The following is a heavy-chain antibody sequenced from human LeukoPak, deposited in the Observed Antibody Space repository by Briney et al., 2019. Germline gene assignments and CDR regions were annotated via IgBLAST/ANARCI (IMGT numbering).Heavy chain of an antibody. J-gene: IGHJ4*02. CDR2: IYNGGST. V-gene: IGHV3-23*03. CDR1: GLTFSSYA. Sequence: GGSLRLSCEASGLTFSSYAMNWVRQTPGKGLEWVSVIYNGGSTYYADSVEGRFTISRDNSKNTLYLRMNSLRAEDTAVYYCAKEDHPPGDPHTLSSPDYWGQGTLVTVSS. D-gene: IGHD6-13*01. CDR3: AKEDHPPGDPHTLSSPDY.